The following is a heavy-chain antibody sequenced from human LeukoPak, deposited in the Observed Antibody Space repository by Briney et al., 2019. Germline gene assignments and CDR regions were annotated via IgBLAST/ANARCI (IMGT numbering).Heavy chain of an antibody. CDR1: GFTFSSYA. CDR2: ISYDGSNK. CDR3: AKRRTSGWNRAALEY. V-gene: IGHV3-30-3*02. D-gene: IGHD6-19*01. Sequence: GGSLRLSCAASGFTFSSYAMHWVRQAPGKGLEWVAVISYDGSNKYYADSVKGRFTISRDNSKNTLFLQMNSLRAEDTAIYYCAKRRTSGWNRAALEYWGQGTLVTVSS. J-gene: IGHJ4*02.